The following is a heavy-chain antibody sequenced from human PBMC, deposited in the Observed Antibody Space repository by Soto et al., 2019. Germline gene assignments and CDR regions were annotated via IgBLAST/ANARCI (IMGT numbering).Heavy chain of an antibody. V-gene: IGHV4-59*08. Sequence: QVQLQESGPGLVKPSETLSLNCTVSGGSVSNYYWSWIRQPPGKGLEWMGYIYYSCNTNYNPSLKKRVTMSVDTSKNQFSLKLSSVTAAGTAVYYCARRSSGWSGDFDYWGRGTLVTVSS. D-gene: IGHD6-19*01. CDR2: IYYSCNT. CDR1: GGSVSNYY. J-gene: IGHJ4*02. CDR3: ARRSSGWSGDFDY.